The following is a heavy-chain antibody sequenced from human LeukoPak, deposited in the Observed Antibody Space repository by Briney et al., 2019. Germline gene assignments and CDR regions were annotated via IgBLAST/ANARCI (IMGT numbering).Heavy chain of an antibody. CDR3: ARGAGWLIDY. J-gene: IGHJ4*02. CDR2: FYNSGRS. CDR1: DDSISDYY. D-gene: IGHD3-16*01. Sequence: SETLSLTCTVSDDSISDYYWGWIRQPPGKGLEWIGYFYNSGRSTYNPSLKSRVTISADTSKNHFSLKLNSVTTADTAVYYCARGAGWLIDYWGQGILVTVSS. V-gene: IGHV4-59*01.